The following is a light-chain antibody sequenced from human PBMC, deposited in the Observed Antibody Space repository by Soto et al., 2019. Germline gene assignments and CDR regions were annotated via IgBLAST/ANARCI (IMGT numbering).Light chain of an antibody. Sequence: SPGTLSLSPGERATLSCKNIQSSGSNFLSWYQHKPGQAPRLLIYASSNRATGIPDRFTGSASGTDFTLTINRLEPEDFAVYYCQLYGISPHFGQGTRLEIK. V-gene: IGKV3-20*01. CDR1: QSSGSNF. J-gene: IGKJ5*01. CDR3: QLYGISPH. CDR2: ASS.